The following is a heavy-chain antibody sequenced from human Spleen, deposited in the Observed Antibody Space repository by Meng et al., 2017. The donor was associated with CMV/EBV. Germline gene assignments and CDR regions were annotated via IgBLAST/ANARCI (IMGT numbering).Heavy chain of an antibody. D-gene: IGHD6-19*01. CDR1: GGPISSYY. Sequence: SETLSLTCTVSGGPISSYYWSWIRQPPGKGLEWIGYIYHSGSTNYNPSLKSRVTISVDTSKNQFSLKMSSVTAADTAVYYCARLMSSGWGKYFDYWGQGTLVTVSS. CDR3: ARLMSSGWGKYFDY. V-gene: IGHV4-59*01. J-gene: IGHJ4*02. CDR2: IYHSGST.